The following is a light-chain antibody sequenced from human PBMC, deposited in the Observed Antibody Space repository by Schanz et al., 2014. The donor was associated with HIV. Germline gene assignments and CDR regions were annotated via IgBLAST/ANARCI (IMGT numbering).Light chain of an antibody. CDR1: QSISSY. J-gene: IGKJ2*02. V-gene: IGKV1-39*01. CDR3: QQYYSYPGT. Sequence: DIQMTQSPSSLSASVGDRVTITCRASQSISSYLNWYQQKPGKAPKLLIYAASTLQSGVPSRFSGSGSGTDFTLTISCLQSEDFATYYCQQYYSYPGTFGQGTKLEIK. CDR2: AAS.